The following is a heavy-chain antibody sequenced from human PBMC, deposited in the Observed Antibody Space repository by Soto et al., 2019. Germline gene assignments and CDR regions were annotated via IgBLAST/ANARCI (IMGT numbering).Heavy chain of an antibody. CDR3: SAVFRGGLYYGMDF. CDR1: GFTFSSYA. D-gene: IGHD3-16*01. Sequence: GGSLRLSCAASGFTFSSYAMHWVRQAPGKGLEWVAVISYDGSNKYYADSVKGRFTIARDNSKNTLYLQMNSQRAEDTAVYYCSAVFRGGLYYGMDFWGQGTTVTVSS. J-gene: IGHJ6*02. V-gene: IGHV3-30-3*01. CDR2: ISYDGSNK.